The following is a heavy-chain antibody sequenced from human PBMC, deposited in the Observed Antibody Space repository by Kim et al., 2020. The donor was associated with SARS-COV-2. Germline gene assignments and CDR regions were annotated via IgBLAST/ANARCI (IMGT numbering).Heavy chain of an antibody. J-gene: IGHJ4*02. Sequence: GGSLRLSCAASGFTFSSYAMSWVRQAPGKGLEWVSAISGSGGSTYYADSVKGRFTISRDNSKNTLYLQMNSLRAEDTAVYYCAKGERDGYNYGRFDYWGQGTLVTVSS. V-gene: IGHV3-23*01. CDR3: AKGERDGYNYGRFDY. CDR1: GFTFSSYA. D-gene: IGHD5-12*01. CDR2: ISGSGGST.